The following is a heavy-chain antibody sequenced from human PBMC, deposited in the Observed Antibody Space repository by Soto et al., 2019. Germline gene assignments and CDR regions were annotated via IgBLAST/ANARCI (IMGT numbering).Heavy chain of an antibody. J-gene: IGHJ5*02. Sequence: SETLSLTCTVSGGSISSSSYYWGWIRQPPGKGLEWIGSIYYSGSTYYNPSLKSQVTISVDTSKNQFSLKLSSVTAADTAVYYCSIHFAGSGLVVVPAATKNWLDPWGQGTLVTVSS. CDR3: SIHFAGSGLVVVPAATKNWLDP. D-gene: IGHD2-2*01. CDR2: IYYSGST. CDR1: GGSISSSSYY. V-gene: IGHV4-39*01.